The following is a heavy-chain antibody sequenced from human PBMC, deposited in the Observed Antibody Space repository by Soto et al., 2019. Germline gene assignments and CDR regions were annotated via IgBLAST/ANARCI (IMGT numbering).Heavy chain of an antibody. D-gene: IGHD3-3*01. CDR1: GGSISSYY. CDR2: IYYSGST. J-gene: IGHJ4*02. V-gene: IGHV4-59*01. Sequence: PSETLSLTCTVSGGSISSYYWSWIRQPPGKGLEWIGYIYYSGSTNYNPSLKSRVTISVDTSKNQFSLKLSSVTAADTAVYYCARTQNYDFWSGYTLAFDYWGQGTLVTVSS. CDR3: ARTQNYDFWSGYTLAFDY.